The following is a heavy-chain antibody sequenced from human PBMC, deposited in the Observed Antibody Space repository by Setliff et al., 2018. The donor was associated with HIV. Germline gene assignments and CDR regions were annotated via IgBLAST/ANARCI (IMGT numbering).Heavy chain of an antibody. CDR3: AGSWSGYPLSFGY. J-gene: IGHJ4*02. V-gene: IGHV4-61*02. CDR1: GGSISSGSYY. CDR2: IYTSGST. D-gene: IGHD3-3*01. Sequence: SETLSLTCTVSGGSISSGSYYWSWIRQPAGKGLEWIGSIYTSGSTNYNPSLKSRVTISVDTSKNQFSLKLSSVTAADTAVYYGAGSWSGYPLSFGYWGQGTLVTVSS.